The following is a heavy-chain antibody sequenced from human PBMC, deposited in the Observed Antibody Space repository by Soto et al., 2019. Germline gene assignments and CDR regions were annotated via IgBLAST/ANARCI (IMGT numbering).Heavy chain of an antibody. J-gene: IGHJ6*02. CDR3: VEGGLAAAGYYFYGLDV. CDR1: GFTFSNYA. CDR2: LSSSGGNT. Sequence: GGSLRLSCAASGFTFSNYAMTWVRQAPGEGLEWVSSLSSSGGNTYYANSVKGRFTISRDNSGNTLYLQMSSLRVEDTAIYYCVEGGLAAAGYYFYGLDVWGQGTTVTSP. D-gene: IGHD6-13*01. V-gene: IGHV3-23*01.